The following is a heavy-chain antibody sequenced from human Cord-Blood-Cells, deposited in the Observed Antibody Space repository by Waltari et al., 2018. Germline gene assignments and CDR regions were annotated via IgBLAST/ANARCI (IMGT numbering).Heavy chain of an antibody. V-gene: IGHV4-34*01. J-gene: IGHJ4*02. CDR1: GGSFSGYY. Sequence: QVQLQQWGAGLLNPSETLSPTSAVHGGSFSGYYWSWIRQPPGKGLEWIGEINHSGSTNYNPSLKSRVTISVDTSKNQFSLKLSSVTAADTAVYYCARGSPMITFGGVIADLYYFDYWGQGTLVTVSS. CDR3: ARGSPMITFGGVIADLYYFDY. CDR2: INHSGST. D-gene: IGHD3-16*02.